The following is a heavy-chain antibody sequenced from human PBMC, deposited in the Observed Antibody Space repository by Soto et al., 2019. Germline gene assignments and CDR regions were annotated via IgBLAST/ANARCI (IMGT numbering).Heavy chain of an antibody. CDR3: ATDARYDILTGYYRYVDY. V-gene: IGHV1-24*01. Sequence: ASVKASCKVSGYTLTELSMHWVRQAPGKGLEWMGGFDPEDGETIYAQKFQGRVTMTEDTSTDTAYMELSSLRSEDTAVYYCATDARYDILTGYYRYVDYWGQGTLVTVSS. J-gene: IGHJ4*02. D-gene: IGHD3-9*01. CDR1: GYTLTELS. CDR2: FDPEDGET.